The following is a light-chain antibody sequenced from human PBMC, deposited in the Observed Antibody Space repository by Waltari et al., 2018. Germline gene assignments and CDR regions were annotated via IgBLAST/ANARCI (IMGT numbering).Light chain of an antibody. CDR1: GESSAYA. V-gene: IGLV4-69*01. CDR3: QTWGTGIQV. CDR2: VNSDCSH. Sequence: LVLTQSPSASASLGASVKPNCSLPGESSAYAIAWHQQQPLKGHRYVMTVNSDCSHKKGDGISERFSGSSSDVDRYLIISRLQSDDEADYFCQTWGTGIQVFGSGTKLTVL. J-gene: IGLJ3*02.